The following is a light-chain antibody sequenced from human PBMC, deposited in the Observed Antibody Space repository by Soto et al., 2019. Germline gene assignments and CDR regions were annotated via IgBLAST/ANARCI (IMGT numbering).Light chain of an antibody. V-gene: IGKV2D-29*01. CDR2: EVA. CDR3: MQTLHLPWT. J-gene: IGKJ1*01. Sequence: DIEMTQTPLSLSVTPGQPGSISCKSSQSLLSSNGKTYLYWYLQKPGQPPQLLIYEVATRFSGVPDRFSGSGSGTDFTLKISRVEADDVGVYYCMQTLHLPWTFGQGTKVEIK. CDR1: QSLLSSNGKTY.